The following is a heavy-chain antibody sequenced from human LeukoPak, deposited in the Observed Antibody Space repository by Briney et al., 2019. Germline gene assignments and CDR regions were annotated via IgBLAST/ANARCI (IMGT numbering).Heavy chain of an antibody. CDR1: GGSFSGYY. CDR3: ARRGWYIAFDI. D-gene: IGHD6-19*01. Sequence: PSETLSLTCAVYGGSFSGYYWSWIRQPPGKGLEWIGEINHGGSTNYNPSLKSRVTISVDTSKNQFSLKLSSVTAADTAVYYCARRGWYIAFDIWGQGTMVTVSS. J-gene: IGHJ3*02. CDR2: INHGGST. V-gene: IGHV4-34*01.